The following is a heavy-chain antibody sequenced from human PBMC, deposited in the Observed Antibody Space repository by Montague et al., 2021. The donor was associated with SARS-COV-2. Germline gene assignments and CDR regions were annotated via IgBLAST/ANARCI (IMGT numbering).Heavy chain of an antibody. CDR1: GGSFSTYS. CDR2: IHHGGST. J-gene: IGHJ6*03. CDR3: ARLGDGVVPSPILGVGPYYSYYYMDX. D-gene: IGHD3-10*01. V-gene: IGHV4-34*01. Sequence: SETLSLTCAVHGGSFSTYSWNWIRQPPGKGLEWIGEIHHGGSTNYDPSLKSRVTISADTSKNQFSLKLTSVAAADTAVYYCARLGDGVVPSPILGVGPYYSYYYMDXGGKGTTVTVSS.